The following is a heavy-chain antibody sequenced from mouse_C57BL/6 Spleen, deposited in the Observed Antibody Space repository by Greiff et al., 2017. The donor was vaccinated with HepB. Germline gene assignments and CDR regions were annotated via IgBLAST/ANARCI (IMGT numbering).Heavy chain of an antibody. J-gene: IGHJ1*03. CDR1: GYTFTSYW. V-gene: IGHV1-74*01. CDR2: IHPSDSDT. D-gene: IGHD1-1*01. Sequence: QVQLQQPGAELVKPGASVKVSCKASGYTFTSYWMHWVKQRPGQGLEWIGRIHPSDSDTNYNQKFKGKATLTVDKSSSTAYMQLSSLTSGDSAVYYCAILYYGSSYEYFDVWGTGTTVTVSS. CDR3: AILYYGSSYEYFDV.